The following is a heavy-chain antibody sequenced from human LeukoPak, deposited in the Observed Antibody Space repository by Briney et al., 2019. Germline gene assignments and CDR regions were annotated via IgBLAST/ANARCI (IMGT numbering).Heavy chain of an antibody. CDR3: ARGAGYWSSTSCPGTDY. J-gene: IGHJ4*02. V-gene: IGHV4-34*01. D-gene: IGHD2-2*01. CDR1: GGSFSGYY. CDR2: INHSGST. Sequence: SETLSLTCAVYGGSFSGYYWSWIRQPPGKGLEWIGEINHSGSTNYNPSLKSRVTISVGTSKNQFSLKLSSVTAADTAVCYSARGAGYWSSTSCPGTDYWGQGTLVTVSS.